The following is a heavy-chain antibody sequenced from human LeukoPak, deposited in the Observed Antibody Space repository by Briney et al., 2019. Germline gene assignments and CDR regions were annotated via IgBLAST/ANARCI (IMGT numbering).Heavy chain of an antibody. CDR1: GGSFSGYY. V-gene: IGHV4-34*01. J-gene: IGHJ1*01. Sequence: PSETLSLTCDVYGGSFSGYYWSWIRQSPGKGLEWIGEINHSGSTNYNPSLKSRVTISVDTSKNQFSLKLSSVTAADTAVFYCARAYCGGDCQSEAAEYFQHWGQGTLVTVSS. D-gene: IGHD2-21*02. CDR2: INHSGST. CDR3: ARAYCGGDCQSEAAEYFQH.